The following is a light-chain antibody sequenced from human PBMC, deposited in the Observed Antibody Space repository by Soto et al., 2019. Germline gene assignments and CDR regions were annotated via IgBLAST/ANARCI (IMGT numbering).Light chain of an antibody. CDR2: GAS. J-gene: IGKJ4*01. CDR3: QQYGSSPLT. V-gene: IGKV3-20*01. CDR1: QSVSSSY. Sequence: ERVMTPSPATLSVSPGERATLSCRASQSVSSSYLAWYQQKPGQAPRLLIYGASSRATGIPDRFSGSGSGTDFTLTISRLEPEDFAVYYCQQYGSSPLTFGGGTKVDIK.